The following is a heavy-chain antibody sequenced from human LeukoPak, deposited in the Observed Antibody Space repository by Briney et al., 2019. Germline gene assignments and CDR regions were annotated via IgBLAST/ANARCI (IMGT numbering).Heavy chain of an antibody. Sequence: GSLRLSCTTSGFIFGSHGMHWVRQAPGKGLEWVAVISSDGSNKYYADSVKGRITVSRDNSKNTLSLQMNSLRPEDTAVYYCAKEKFDWGTMYYFDYWGQGTLVTVSS. CDR1: GFIFGSHG. CDR3: AKEKFDWGTMYYFDY. V-gene: IGHV3-30*18. J-gene: IGHJ4*02. CDR2: ISSDGSNK. D-gene: IGHD3-9*01.